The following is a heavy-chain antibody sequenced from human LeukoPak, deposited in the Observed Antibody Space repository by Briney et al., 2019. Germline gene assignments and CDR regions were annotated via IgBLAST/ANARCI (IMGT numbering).Heavy chain of an antibody. D-gene: IGHD2-15*01. Sequence: GGSLRLSCAASGFTFSSYGMHWVRQAPGKGLEWVAVISYDGSNKYYADSVKGRFTISRDNSKNTLYLQMNSLRAEDTAVYYCAKPRRGYCSGGSCHFGYFQHWGQGTLVTVSS. CDR1: GFTFSSYG. CDR2: ISYDGSNK. V-gene: IGHV3-30*18. CDR3: AKPRRGYCSGGSCHFGYFQH. J-gene: IGHJ1*01.